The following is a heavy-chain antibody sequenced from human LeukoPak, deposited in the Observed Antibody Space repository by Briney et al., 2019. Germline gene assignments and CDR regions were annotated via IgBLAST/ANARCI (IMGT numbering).Heavy chain of an antibody. CDR3: ARVWRMASFRYYFDY. CDR1: GYTFTGYY. V-gene: IGHV1-2*02. CDR2: INPNSGGT. D-gene: IGHD5-24*01. J-gene: IGHJ4*02. Sequence: ASVKVSCKASGYTFTGYYMHWVRQAPGQGLEWMGWINPNSGGTNYAQKFQGRVTMTRDTSISTAYMELSRLRSDDTAVYYCARVWRMASFRYYFDYWGQGTLVTVSS.